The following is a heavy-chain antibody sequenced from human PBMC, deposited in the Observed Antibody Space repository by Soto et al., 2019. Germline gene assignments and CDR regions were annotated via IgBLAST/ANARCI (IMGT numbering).Heavy chain of an antibody. Sequence: QVQLVQSGAEVREPGASVKVSCKASGYSFTSLDINWVRQTAGQELEWMGWMEPSTGRTGYAQKFQGRVTMTRDTSINTAYMELTTLTSDDTAFYYCARGVSAGVDYWGQGTLVIVYS. D-gene: IGHD1-26*01. J-gene: IGHJ4*02. CDR2: MEPSTGRT. CDR3: ARGVSAGVDY. CDR1: GYSFTSLD. V-gene: IGHV1-8*01.